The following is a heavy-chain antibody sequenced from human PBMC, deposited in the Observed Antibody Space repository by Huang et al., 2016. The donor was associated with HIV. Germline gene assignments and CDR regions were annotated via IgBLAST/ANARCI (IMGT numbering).Heavy chain of an antibody. CDR3: ARGPYTDFVWGSYFDY. V-gene: IGHV1-46*01. Sequence: QVQLVHSGAEVKKPGASVRVSCTASGYSFTYHHIHWVRQAPGQGLEWRGKITTSSGKTTYAQKFQGRATMTRDTSTNTVYMELSSLKSEDTAVYYCARGPYTDFVWGSYFDYWGQGTLVTVSS. J-gene: IGHJ4*02. CDR1: GYSFTYHH. CDR2: ITTSSGKT. D-gene: IGHD3-16*01.